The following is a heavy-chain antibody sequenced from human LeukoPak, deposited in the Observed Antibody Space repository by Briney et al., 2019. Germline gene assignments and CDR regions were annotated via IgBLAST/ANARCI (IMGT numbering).Heavy chain of an antibody. CDR2: IYYSGST. D-gene: IGHD6-13*01. J-gene: IGHJ3*02. V-gene: IGHV4-59*01. CDR3: ARDGAQLVGLIGAFDI. Sequence: KASETLSLTCTVSGGSISSYYWSWIRQPPGKGLEWIGYIYYSGSTNYNPSLKSRVTISVDTSKNQFSLKLSSVTAADTAVYYCARDGAQLVGLIGAFDIWGQGTMVTVSS. CDR1: GGSISSYY.